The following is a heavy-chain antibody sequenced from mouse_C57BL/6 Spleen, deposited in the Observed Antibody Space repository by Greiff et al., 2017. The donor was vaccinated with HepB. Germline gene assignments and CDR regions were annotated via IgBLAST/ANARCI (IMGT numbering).Heavy chain of an antibody. V-gene: IGHV1-82*01. CDR3: AREFITTVVAHFDY. CDR1: GYAFSSSW. J-gene: IGHJ2*01. CDR2: IYPGDGDT. Sequence: QVQLQQSGPELVKPGASVKISCKASGYAFSSSWMNWVKQRPGKGLEWIGRIYPGDGDTNYNGKFKGKATLTADKSSSTAYTQLSSLTSEYSAVYFCAREFITTVVAHFDYWGQGTTLTVSS. D-gene: IGHD1-1*01.